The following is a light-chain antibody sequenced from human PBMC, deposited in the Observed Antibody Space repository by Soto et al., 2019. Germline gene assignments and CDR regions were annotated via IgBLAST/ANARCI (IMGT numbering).Light chain of an antibody. CDR3: QQLNRFPRT. CDR2: SAS. CDR1: QDISSY. V-gene: IGKV1-9*01. Sequence: DIQLTQSPSFLSASVGDRVTITCRASQDISSYLAWYQQRPGKDPKFLTHSASTLQSGVPSRFSATGSGTTFTLTISSLQPEDIATYYCQQLNRFPRTFGHGTKVEV. J-gene: IGKJ1*01.